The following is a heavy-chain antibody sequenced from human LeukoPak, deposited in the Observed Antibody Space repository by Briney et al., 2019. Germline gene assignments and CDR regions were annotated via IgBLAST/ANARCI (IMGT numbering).Heavy chain of an antibody. D-gene: IGHD2-15*01. V-gene: IGHV3-7*01. CDR2: IKRDRTER. CDR1: RFTFYNYW. J-gene: IGHJ4*02. Sequence: GVSLRLSCAASRFTFYNYWMIWHREAPGKGLEWVANIKRDRTERYYVDSVKGRFTISRDNAENSLYLQMNSVRAEDTAVYYCTRDTGCPGGTCYSFYDYWGQGTLVTVSS. CDR3: TRDTGCPGGTCYSFYDY.